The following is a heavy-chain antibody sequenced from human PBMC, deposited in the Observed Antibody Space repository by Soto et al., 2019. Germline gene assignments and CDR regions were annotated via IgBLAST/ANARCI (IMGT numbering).Heavy chain of an antibody. J-gene: IGHJ5*02. CDR2: INHSGST. Sequence: SETLSLTCAVYGGSFSGYYWSWIRQPPGKGLEWIGEINHSGSTNYNPSLKSRVTISVDTSKNQFSLKLSSVTAADTAVYYCATGPYCSSTSCYVRWFDPWGQGTLVTVSS. V-gene: IGHV4-34*01. D-gene: IGHD2-2*01. CDR1: GGSFSGYY. CDR3: ATGPYCSSTSCYVRWFDP.